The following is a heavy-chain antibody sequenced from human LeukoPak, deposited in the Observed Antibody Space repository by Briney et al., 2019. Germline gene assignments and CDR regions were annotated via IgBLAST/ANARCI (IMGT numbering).Heavy chain of an antibody. V-gene: IGHV1-2*02. Sequence: ASVKVSCKASGYTFASNGISWVRQAPGQGLEWMGWINPNSGGTNYAQKFQGRVTMTRDTSISTAYMELSRLRSDDTAVYYCAREGYDILTGRDAFDIWGQGTMVTVSS. CDR3: AREGYDILTGRDAFDI. D-gene: IGHD3-9*01. CDR2: INPNSGGT. CDR1: GYTFASNG. J-gene: IGHJ3*02.